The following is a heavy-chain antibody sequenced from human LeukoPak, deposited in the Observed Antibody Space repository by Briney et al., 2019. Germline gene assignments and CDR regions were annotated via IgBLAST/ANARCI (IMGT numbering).Heavy chain of an antibody. V-gene: IGHV4-59*01. CDR2: IYDSGGT. Sequence: SETLSLTCTVSGDSINNYYWNWIRQPPGKGLEWIGYIYDSGGTNYNPSLKSRVPMSLDTSKRQFSLKLRSVTDADTALYYCARRRGSGRLDWFDPWGQGILVTVSS. CDR3: ARRRGSGRLDWFDP. CDR1: GDSINNYY. J-gene: IGHJ5*02. D-gene: IGHD6-25*01.